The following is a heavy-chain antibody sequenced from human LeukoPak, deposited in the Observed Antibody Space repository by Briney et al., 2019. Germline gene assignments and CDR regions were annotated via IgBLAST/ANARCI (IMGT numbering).Heavy chain of an antibody. V-gene: IGHV4-39*06. CDR3: ARVKYDYDSSRFDP. D-gene: IGHD3-22*01. CDR2: IYYSGST. Sequence: PSETLSLTCTVSGGSISSSSYHWGWIRQPPGKGLEWIGTIYYSGSTYYSPSLKSRVTIKLSSVTAADTAVYYCARVKYDYDSSRFDPWGQGTLVTVSS. CDR1: GGSISSSSYH. J-gene: IGHJ5*02.